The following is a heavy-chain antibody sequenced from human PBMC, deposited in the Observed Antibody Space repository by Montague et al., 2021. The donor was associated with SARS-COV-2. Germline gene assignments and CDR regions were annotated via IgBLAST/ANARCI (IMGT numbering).Heavy chain of an antibody. Sequence: SETLSLTCTVSGGSISYCYWCWIWHPQGTGLELIGYVYFDRSSNSNPSLHSRIPISLATSTYQFSLKLSSVTAAATAVYYCARDLGDYWGQGTLVTVSS. CDR1: GGSISYCY. V-gene: IGHV4-59*13. J-gene: IGHJ4*02. CDR3: ARDLGDY. CDR2: VYFDRSS.